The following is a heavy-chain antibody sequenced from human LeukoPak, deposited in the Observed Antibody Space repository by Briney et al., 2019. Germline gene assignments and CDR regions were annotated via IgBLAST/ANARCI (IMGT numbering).Heavy chain of an antibody. J-gene: IGHJ4*02. Sequence: ASVKVSCKASGYTFTSYGISLVRQAPGQGLEWMGWISAYNGNTNYAQKLQGRVTMTTDTSTSTAHMEQRSLISDDPAVYYCARDYYGSASFHYWGQGTLVTVSS. V-gene: IGHV1-18*01. CDR1: GYTFTSYG. D-gene: IGHD3-10*01. CDR3: ARDYYGSASFHY. CDR2: ISAYNGNT.